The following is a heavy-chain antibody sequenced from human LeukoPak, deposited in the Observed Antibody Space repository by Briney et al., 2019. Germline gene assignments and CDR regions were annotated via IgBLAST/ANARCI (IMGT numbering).Heavy chain of an antibody. D-gene: IGHD4-23*01. CDR1: GFTFSNYA. CDR2: MSGSGGST. Sequence: GGSLRLSCAASGFTFSNYAMSWVRQAPGKGLEWVSSMSGSGGSTYCADSVKGRFTISRDNAKNTLYLQMNSLRADDTAVYYCASGSFYGGVAFDYWGQGTLVTVSS. J-gene: IGHJ4*02. V-gene: IGHV3-23*01. CDR3: ASGSFYGGVAFDY.